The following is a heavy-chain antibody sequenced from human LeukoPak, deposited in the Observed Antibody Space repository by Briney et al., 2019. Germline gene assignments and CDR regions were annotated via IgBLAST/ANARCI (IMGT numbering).Heavy chain of an antibody. V-gene: IGHV1-8*01. CDR3: ARGTGTTIWFDP. Sequence: SVRVSCTASGYTFTSYDINWVRQATGQGLEWMGWMNPNSGNTGYAQKFQGRVTMTRNTSISTAYMELSSLRSEDTAVYYCARGTGTTIWFDPWGQGTLVTVSS. D-gene: IGHD1-1*01. J-gene: IGHJ5*02. CDR1: GYTFTSYD. CDR2: MNPNSGNT.